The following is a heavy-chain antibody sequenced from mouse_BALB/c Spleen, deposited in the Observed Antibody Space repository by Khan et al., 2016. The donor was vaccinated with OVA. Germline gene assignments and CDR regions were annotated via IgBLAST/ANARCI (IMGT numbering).Heavy chain of an antibody. V-gene: IGHV5-6*01. CDR2: VSTGGSYT. CDR1: GFTFSTYG. D-gene: IGHD1-1*01. CDR3: TRLAYYYDSEWFAY. Sequence: EVQRVESGGDLVKPGGSLKLSCAASGFTFSTYGMSWVRQTPDKRLEWVATVSTGGSYTYYPDSVKGRFTISRDNAKNTLYLQMSSLKSEDTAMFYCTRLAYYYDSEWFAYWGQGTLVTVSA. J-gene: IGHJ3*01.